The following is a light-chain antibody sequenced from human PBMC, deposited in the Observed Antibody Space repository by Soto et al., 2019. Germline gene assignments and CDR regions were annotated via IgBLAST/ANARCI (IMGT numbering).Light chain of an antibody. V-gene: IGLV2-8*01. CDR3: SSYAGSNNLV. CDR1: SSDVGGYNY. J-gene: IGLJ3*02. Sequence: QSALTQPPSASGSPEHSVTISCTGTSSDVGGYNYVSWYQQHPGKAPKLMIYEVSKRPSGVPDRFSGSKSGNTASLTVSGLQAEDEADYYCSSYAGSNNLVFGGGTKVTVL. CDR2: EVS.